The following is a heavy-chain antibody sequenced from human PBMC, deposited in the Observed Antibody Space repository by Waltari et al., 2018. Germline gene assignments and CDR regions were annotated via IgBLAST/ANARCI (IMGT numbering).Heavy chain of an antibody. D-gene: IGHD3-22*01. CDR3: ARDGGYPDY. V-gene: IGHV3-48*03. J-gene: IGHJ4*02. Sequence: EVQLVESGGGLVQPGGSLRLSCAASGFTFSSYEMNWVRQAPGKGRWGVSYISISCSTIYYADSVKCRFTISRDNAKTSLYLQMNSLRAEDTAVYYCARDGGYPDYWGQGTLVTVSS. CDR2: ISISCSTI. CDR1: GFTFSSYE.